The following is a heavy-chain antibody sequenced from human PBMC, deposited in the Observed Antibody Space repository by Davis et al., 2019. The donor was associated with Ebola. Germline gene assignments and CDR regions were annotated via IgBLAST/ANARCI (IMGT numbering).Heavy chain of an antibody. CDR1: GFTFSIHN. Sequence: PGGSLRLSCAASGFTFSIHNMYWVRQAPGKGLQCVSYISGGSDTIYYADSVKGRFTIPRDNAKNSLYLQMNSLRDEDTAVYYCARDWFGETDWGQGTQVTVSS. V-gene: IGHV3-48*02. J-gene: IGHJ4*02. CDR3: ARDWFGETD. CDR2: ISGGSDTI. D-gene: IGHD3-10*01.